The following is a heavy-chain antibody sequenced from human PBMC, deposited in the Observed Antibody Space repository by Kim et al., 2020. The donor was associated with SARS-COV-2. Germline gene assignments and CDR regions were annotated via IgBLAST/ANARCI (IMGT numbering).Heavy chain of an antibody. Sequence: GGSLRLSCAASGFTFSSYWIHWVRQAPGKGLVWVSDINGDGTETRYADSVKGRFTISRDNAKNTVYLQMNSLRGEDTAVYYCVCIIAADTGGQGTLVTVSS. V-gene: IGHV3-74*01. CDR3: VCIIAADT. CDR1: GFTFSSYW. D-gene: IGHD6-13*01. J-gene: IGHJ4*02. CDR2: INGDGTET.